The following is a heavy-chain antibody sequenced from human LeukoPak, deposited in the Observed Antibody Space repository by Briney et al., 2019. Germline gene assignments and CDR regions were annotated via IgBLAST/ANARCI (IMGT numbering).Heavy chain of an antibody. V-gene: IGHV3-23*01. D-gene: IGHD3-22*01. CDR2: ISGSGVST. Sequence: GGSLRPSCAASGFTFSSYAMRWGRQAPGKGLEWVSAISGSGVSTYYADSVKGRVTISRDNTKSTLYLRMRSLREEDTGVYYCANRELKYDSSGYYPIYFDYWGQGTLVTVSS. J-gene: IGHJ4*02. CDR1: GFTFSSYA. CDR3: ANRELKYDSSGYYPIYFDY.